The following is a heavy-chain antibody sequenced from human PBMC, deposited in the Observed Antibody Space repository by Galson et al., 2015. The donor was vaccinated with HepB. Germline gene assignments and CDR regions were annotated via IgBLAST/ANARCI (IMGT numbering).Heavy chain of an antibody. CDR1: GFTFSSYA. CDR2: IGGSGVAT. V-gene: IGHV3-23*01. J-gene: IGHJ4*02. D-gene: IGHD2-2*01. Sequence: LRLSCAASGFTFSSYAMRWVRQAPGKGLEWVSAIGGSGVATFYADSVKGRFTVSRDNIKNALYLQMNSLRVEDTAVYYCSRMPRSPDYWGQGILVTVSS. CDR3: SRMPRSPDY.